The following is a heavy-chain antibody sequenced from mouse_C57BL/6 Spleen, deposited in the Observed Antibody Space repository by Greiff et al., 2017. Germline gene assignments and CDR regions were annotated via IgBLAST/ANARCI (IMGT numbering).Heavy chain of an antibody. CDR2: IDPANGNT. D-gene: IGHD2-4*01. Sequence: EVQLQQSVAELVRPGASVKLSCTASGFNFKNTYMHWVKQRPEQGLEWIGRIDPANGNTKYAPKFKGKATITADTSSNTASLQLSSLTSEDTAIYYGARSGIYYDYVYDFDCWGQGTTLTVSS. CDR1: GFNFKNTY. J-gene: IGHJ2*01. V-gene: IGHV14-3*01. CDR3: ARSGIYYDYVYDFDC.